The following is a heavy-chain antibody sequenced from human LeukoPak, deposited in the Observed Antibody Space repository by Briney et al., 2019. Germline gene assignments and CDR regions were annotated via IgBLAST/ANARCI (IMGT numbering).Heavy chain of an antibody. Sequence: GGSLRLSCVASGFTFRTYWMNWFRRAPGKGLEWVGNINHDGGEVNYVDSVRGRFTISRDNAKDSLYLQMNSLRAEDTAMYFCATDRKSYDWSDFRFHYWGQGALVTVSS. CDR1: GFTFRTYW. V-gene: IGHV3-7*01. J-gene: IGHJ4*01. CDR2: INHDGGEV. D-gene: IGHD3-22*01. CDR3: ATDRKSYDWSDFRFHY.